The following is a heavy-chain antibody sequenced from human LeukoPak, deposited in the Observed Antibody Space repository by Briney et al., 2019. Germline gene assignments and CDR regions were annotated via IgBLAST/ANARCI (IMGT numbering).Heavy chain of an antibody. V-gene: IGHV3-7*01. CDR3: ARDGVFRSSAPDY. Sequence: GGSLRLSCAASRFTFSTYWMSWVRQAPGKGLEWVANIKQDGSEKYYVDSVKGRFTISRDNAKNSLHLQMNSLRAEDTAVYYCARDGVFRSSAPDYWGQGTLVTVSS. CDR1: RFTFSTYW. D-gene: IGHD6-6*01. J-gene: IGHJ4*02. CDR2: IKQDGSEK.